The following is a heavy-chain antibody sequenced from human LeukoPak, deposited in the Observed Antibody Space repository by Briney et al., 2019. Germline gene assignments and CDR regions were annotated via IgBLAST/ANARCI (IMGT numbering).Heavy chain of an antibody. J-gene: IGHJ5*02. CDR2: IYYSGST. D-gene: IGHD6-13*01. CDR1: GGSISSYY. CDR3: ARASSWGWFDP. Sequence: SETLSLTCTVSGGSISSYYWSWIRQPPGKGLEWIGYIYYSGSTNHNPSLKSRVTISVDTSKNQFSLKLSSVTAADTAVYYCARASSWGWFDPWGQGTLVTVSS. V-gene: IGHV4-59*08.